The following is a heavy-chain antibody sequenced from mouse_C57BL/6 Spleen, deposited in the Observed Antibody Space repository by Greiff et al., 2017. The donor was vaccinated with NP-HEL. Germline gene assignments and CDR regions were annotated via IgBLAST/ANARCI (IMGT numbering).Heavy chain of an antibody. D-gene: IGHD1-1*01. CDR3: TRDLITTVAMDY. J-gene: IGHJ4*01. Sequence: EVQVVESGEGLVKPGGSLKLSCAASGFTFSSYAMSWVRQTPEKRLEWVAYISSGGDYIYYADTVKGRFTISRDNARNTLYLQMSSLQSEDTAMYYCTRDLITTVAMDYWGQGTSVTVSS. CDR1: GFTFSSYA. CDR2: ISSGGDYI. V-gene: IGHV5-9-1*02.